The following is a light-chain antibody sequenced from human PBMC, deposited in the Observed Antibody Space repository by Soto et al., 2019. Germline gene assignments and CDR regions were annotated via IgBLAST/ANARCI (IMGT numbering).Light chain of an antibody. CDR1: QSVSSSY. CDR3: QQYGSSTLT. V-gene: IGKV3-20*01. Sequence: ENVLTQSPATRSLSPGERATLSCRASQSVSSSYLAWYQQKPGQAPRLLMYGASSRATGIPDRFSGSGSGTDFTLTISSLKYEDFAVYYCQQYGSSTLTFGGGTKVDIK. J-gene: IGKJ4*01. CDR2: GAS.